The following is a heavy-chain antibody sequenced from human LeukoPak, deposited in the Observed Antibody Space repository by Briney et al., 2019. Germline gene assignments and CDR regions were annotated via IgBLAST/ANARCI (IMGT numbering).Heavy chain of an antibody. CDR1: GFTFSSYW. J-gene: IGHJ4*02. CDR2: IKQDGSEK. CDR3: AREDGWELYYFDY. Sequence: HPGGSLRLSCAASGFTFSSYWMSWVRQAPGKGLEWVANIKQDGSEKYYVDSVKGRFTISRDNAKNSLYLQMNSLRAEDTAVYYCAREDGWELYYFDYWGQGTLVTVSS. V-gene: IGHV3-7*01. D-gene: IGHD1-26*01.